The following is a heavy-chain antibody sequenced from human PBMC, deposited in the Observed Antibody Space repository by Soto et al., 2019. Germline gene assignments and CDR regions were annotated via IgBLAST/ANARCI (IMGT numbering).Heavy chain of an antibody. CDR1: GFTFSSYA. CDR2: ISGSGGST. J-gene: IGHJ3*02. V-gene: IGHV3-23*01. D-gene: IGHD6-13*01. Sequence: EVQLLESGGGLVQPGGSLRLSCAPSGFTFSSYAMSWVRQAPGKRLVWVSAISGSGGSTYYADSVKGRFTISRDNSKNTLYLQMNSLRAEDTGVYYCAKDCSQGSSWEDAFDIWGQGTMVTVSS. CDR3: AKDCSQGSSWEDAFDI.